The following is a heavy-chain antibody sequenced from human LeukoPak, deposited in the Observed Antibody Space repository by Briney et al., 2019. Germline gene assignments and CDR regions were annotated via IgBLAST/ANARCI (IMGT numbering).Heavy chain of an antibody. D-gene: IGHD3-9*01. CDR3: AKDHAIELRYFDWSLGASYCFDQ. CDR1: GFTFASYA. V-gene: IGHV3-23*01. J-gene: IGHJ4*02. Sequence: GGPLRLSCAASGFTFASYAMGWVRQAPGKGLEWFSLITRSGGNTYSADSVKGRFTISRDTSKNTLFLQLKRLRAEDTAVYFCAKDHAIELRYFDWSLGASYCFDQWGQGPQVSVS. CDR2: ITRSGGNT.